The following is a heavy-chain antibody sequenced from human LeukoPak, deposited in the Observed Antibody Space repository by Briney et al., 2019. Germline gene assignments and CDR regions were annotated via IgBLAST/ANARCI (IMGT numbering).Heavy chain of an antibody. CDR2: IYYSGST. V-gene: IGHV4-59*12. Sequence: SETLTLTCTVSGGSISSYYWSWIRQPPGKGLEWIGYIYYSGSTNYNPSLKSRVTISVDTSKNQFSLKLSSVTAADTAVYYCARVSRLLLWFGELPNWFDPWGQGTLVTVSS. CDR3: ARVSRLLLWFGELPNWFDP. D-gene: IGHD3-10*01. J-gene: IGHJ5*02. CDR1: GGSISSYY.